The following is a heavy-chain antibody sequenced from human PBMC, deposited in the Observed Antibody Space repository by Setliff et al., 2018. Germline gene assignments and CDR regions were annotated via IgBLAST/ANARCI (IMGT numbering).Heavy chain of an antibody. J-gene: IGHJ6*03. CDR2: IHHTGTT. CDR1: GYSISSGYH. Sequence: PSETLSLTCAVSGYSISSGYHWAWIRQLPGKGLEWIGSIHHTGTTFYNPSLESRVTISIDTSKKSFSLLLTSVTAADTAVYFCARDVGASFWTVYHAVLPMDVWGKGTTVTVSS. CDR3: ARDVGASFWTVYHAVLPMDV. V-gene: IGHV4-38-2*02. D-gene: IGHD3-3*01.